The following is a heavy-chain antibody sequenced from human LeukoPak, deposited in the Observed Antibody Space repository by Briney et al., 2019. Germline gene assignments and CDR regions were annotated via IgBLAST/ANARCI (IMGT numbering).Heavy chain of an antibody. CDR2: ISYDGSNK. J-gene: IGHJ4*02. CDR1: GFTFSNYV. Sequence: GRSLRLSCAASGFTFSNYVMHWVRQAPGKGLEWVAVISYDGSNKYYADSVKGRFTISRDNSKNTLYLQMNSLRAEDTAVYYCARETRDYGGIDYWGQGTLVTVSS. CDR3: ARETRDYGGIDY. D-gene: IGHD4-23*01. V-gene: IGHV3-30-3*01.